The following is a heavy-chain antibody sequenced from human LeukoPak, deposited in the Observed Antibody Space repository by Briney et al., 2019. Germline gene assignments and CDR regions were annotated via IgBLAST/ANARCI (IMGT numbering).Heavy chain of an antibody. D-gene: IGHD3-9*01. CDR1: GFTFSSYS. CDR2: ISSSSSYI. V-gene: IGHV3-21*01. J-gene: IGHJ3*02. Sequence: GRCLRLSCAASGFTFSSYSMNCVRQAAGKGLGWVSSISSSSSYIYYANSVTGRLPIPRDNAKNSLYLQMNSLRAEDTAVYYCARDSDWDDAFDIWGQGTMVTAST. CDR3: ARDSDWDDAFDI.